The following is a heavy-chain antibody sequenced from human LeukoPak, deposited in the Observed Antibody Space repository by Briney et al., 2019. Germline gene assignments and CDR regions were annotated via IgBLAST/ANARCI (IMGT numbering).Heavy chain of an antibody. V-gene: IGHV3-7*03. J-gene: IGHJ6*02. CDR2: INHNGNVN. CDR1: GFTFSSYW. Sequence: GGSLRLSCAASGFTFSSYWMNWARQAPGKGLEWVASINHNGNVNYYVDSVEGRFTISRDNAKNSLYLQMSNLRAEDTAVYFSARGGGLDVWGQGATVTVSS. D-gene: IGHD3-16*01. CDR3: ARGGGLDV.